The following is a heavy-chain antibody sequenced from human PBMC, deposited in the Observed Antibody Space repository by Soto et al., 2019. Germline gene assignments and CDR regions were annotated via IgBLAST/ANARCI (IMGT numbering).Heavy chain of an antibody. D-gene: IGHD3-16*01. Sequence: EVQLVESGGGLVQPGGSLRLPCAASGFTFSTYWMTWVRQPPGKGMEWVASINQDGSERYYVDSVRGRFTISRDNAKNSLYLQMNSLSGVDTAVYYCVCGGNFFVYWGQGTLVTVSP. CDR3: VCGGNFFVY. CDR1: GFTFSTYW. J-gene: IGHJ4*02. V-gene: IGHV3-7*01. CDR2: INQDGSER.